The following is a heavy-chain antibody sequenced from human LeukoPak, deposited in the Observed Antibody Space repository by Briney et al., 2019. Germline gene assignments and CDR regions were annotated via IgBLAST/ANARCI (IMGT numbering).Heavy chain of an antibody. V-gene: IGHV3-21*01. J-gene: IGHJ6*03. Sequence: GGSLRLSCAASGFTFNTYTMSWVRQAPGKGLGWVSSISRSNSYIYYADSVKGRFTISRDNARNSLYLQMHSLRAEDTALYFCARDPYSGSYGNYYYYYMDVWGKGTTVTISS. CDR1: GFTFNTYT. CDR2: ISRSNSYI. D-gene: IGHD1-26*01. CDR3: ARDPYSGSYGNYYYYYMDV.